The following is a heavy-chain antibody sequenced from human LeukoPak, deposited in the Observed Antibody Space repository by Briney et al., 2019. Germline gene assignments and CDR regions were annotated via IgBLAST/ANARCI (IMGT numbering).Heavy chain of an antibody. CDR1: GGSISTYY. CDR2: TYYTGNS. D-gene: IGHD2-15*01. Sequence: SETLSLTCTVSGGSISTYYWSWIRQPPGKRLERIGYTYYTGNSNYNPSLKSRVTISVDTSNNQFSLRLRSVTAADTAVYYCARSGGLLRDDAFDVWGQGTMVTVSS. J-gene: IGHJ3*01. CDR3: ARSGGLLRDDAFDV. V-gene: IGHV4-59*01.